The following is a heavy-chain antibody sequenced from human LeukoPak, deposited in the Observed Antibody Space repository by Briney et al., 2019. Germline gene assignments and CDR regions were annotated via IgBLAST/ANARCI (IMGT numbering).Heavy chain of an antibody. CDR3: ARGDIKQWLVTYYYYYGMDV. J-gene: IGHJ6*02. CDR2: MNPNSGNT. D-gene: IGHD6-19*01. CDR1: GYTFTSYD. Sequence: ASVKVSCKASGYTFTSYDINWVRQATGQGLEWMGWMNPNSGNTGYAQKFQGRVTMTRNTSISTAYMELSSLRSEDTAVYYCARGDIKQWLVTYYYYYGMDVRGQGTTVTVSS. V-gene: IGHV1-8*01.